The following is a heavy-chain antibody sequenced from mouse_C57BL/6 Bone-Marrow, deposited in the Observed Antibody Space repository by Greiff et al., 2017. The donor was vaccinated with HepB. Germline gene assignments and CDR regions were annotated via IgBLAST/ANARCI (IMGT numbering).Heavy chain of an antibody. J-gene: IGHJ4*01. CDR2: IWSGGST. Sequence: QVQLKESGPGLVQPSQSLSITCTVSGFSLTSYGVHWVRQSPGKGLEWLGVIWSGGSTDYNAAFISRLSISKDNSKSQVFFKMNSLQADDTAIYYCARKGGSYDGYYDYAMDYWGQGTSVTVSS. D-gene: IGHD2-3*01. CDR1: GFSLTSYG. CDR3: ARKGGSYDGYYDYAMDY. V-gene: IGHV2-2*01.